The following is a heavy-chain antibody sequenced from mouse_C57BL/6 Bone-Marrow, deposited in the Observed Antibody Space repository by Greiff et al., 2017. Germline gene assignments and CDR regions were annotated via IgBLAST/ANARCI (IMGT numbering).Heavy chain of an antibody. D-gene: IGHD1-1*01. Sequence: QVQLKESGPGLVQPSQSLSITCTVSGFSLTSYGVHWVRQSPGKGLEWLGVIWRGGSTDYNAAFMSRLSITKDNSKSQVFFKMNSLQADDTAIYYCAKKDCYGGYYAMDYWGQGTSVTVSS. J-gene: IGHJ4*01. CDR3: AKKDCYGGYYAMDY. CDR1: GFSLTSYG. CDR2: IWRGGST. V-gene: IGHV2-5*01.